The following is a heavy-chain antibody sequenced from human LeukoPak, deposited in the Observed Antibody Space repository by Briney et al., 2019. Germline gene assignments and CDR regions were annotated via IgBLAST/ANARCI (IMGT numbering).Heavy chain of an antibody. CDR2: ISSSSSYI. CDR1: GFTFNSYS. J-gene: IGHJ4*02. Sequence: PGGSLRLSCAASGFTFNSYSMNWVRQAPGKGLEWVSSISSSSSYIYYADSVKGRFTISRDNAKNSLYLQMNSLRAEDTAVYYCARAMITFGGVIVQSFDYWGQGTLVTVSS. D-gene: IGHD3-16*02. V-gene: IGHV3-21*01. CDR3: ARAMITFGGVIVQSFDY.